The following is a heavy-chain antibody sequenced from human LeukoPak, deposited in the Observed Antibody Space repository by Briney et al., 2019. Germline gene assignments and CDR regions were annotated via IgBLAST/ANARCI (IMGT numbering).Heavy chain of an antibody. CDR3: AKDGTTVTKHPFDY. Sequence: GGSLRLSCAASGFTFSSYAMSWVRQAPGKGLEWVSAISGSSSTTYYADSVKGRFTISRDNSKNTLYLQMNSLRAEDTAVYYCAKDGTTVTKHPFDYWGQGTLVTVSS. CDR2: ISGSSSTT. J-gene: IGHJ4*02. D-gene: IGHD4-17*01. V-gene: IGHV3-23*01. CDR1: GFTFSSYA.